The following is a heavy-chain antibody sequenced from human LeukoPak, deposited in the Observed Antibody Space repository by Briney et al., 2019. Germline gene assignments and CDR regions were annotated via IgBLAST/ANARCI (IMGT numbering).Heavy chain of an antibody. CDR3: AKDSHWILFDD. V-gene: IGHV3-7*03. Sequence: GGSLRLSCAASGFTFSSYGMSWVRQAPGKGLEWVANIKQDGSEKYFVDSVKGRFTISRDNAKNSLYLQMNSLRDEDTAVYYCAKDSHWILFDDWGQGTLVTVSS. CDR1: GFTFSSYG. J-gene: IGHJ4*02. CDR2: IKQDGSEK. D-gene: IGHD2-2*03.